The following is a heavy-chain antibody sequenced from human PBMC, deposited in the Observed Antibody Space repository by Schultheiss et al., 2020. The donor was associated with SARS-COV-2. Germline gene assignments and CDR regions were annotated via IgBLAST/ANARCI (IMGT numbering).Heavy chain of an antibody. CDR3: ARVIEYSSSYMRFGAYYYYGMDV. Sequence: ASVKVSCKASGYTFTSYGISWVRQAPGQGLEWMGRINPNSGGTNYAQKLQGRVTMTTDTSTSTAYMELRSLRSDDTAVYYCARVIEYSSSYMRFGAYYYYGMDVWGQGTTVTVSS. CDR2: INPNSGGT. J-gene: IGHJ6*02. D-gene: IGHD6-6*01. CDR1: GYTFTSYG. V-gene: IGHV1-18*01.